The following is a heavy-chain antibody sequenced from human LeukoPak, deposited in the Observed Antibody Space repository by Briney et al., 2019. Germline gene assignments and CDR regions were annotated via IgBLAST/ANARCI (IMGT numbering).Heavy chain of an antibody. CDR1: GGSISGHY. CDR3: ARQSAGFDL. Sequence: SETLSPTCTVSGGSISGHYWNWIRQPPGKGLEWIGSLYNSGSPNYNPSLKSRVTISLDTSKNHFSLRLTSVTSADTAVYYCARQSAGFDLWGQGTLVTVSS. J-gene: IGHJ4*02. CDR2: LYNSGSP. V-gene: IGHV4-59*08.